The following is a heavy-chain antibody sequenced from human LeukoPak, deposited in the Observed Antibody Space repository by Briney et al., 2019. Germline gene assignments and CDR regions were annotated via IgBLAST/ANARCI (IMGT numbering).Heavy chain of an antibody. J-gene: IGHJ4*02. D-gene: IGHD6-13*01. CDR2: IYHSGST. Sequence: PSETLSLTCAVSGDSISSSNWWSWVRQPPGKGLEWIGEIYHSGSTNYNPSLKSRVTISVDKSKNQFSLKLSSVTAADTAVYYCARDMNPGYSSSWYVYWGQGTLVTVSS. V-gene: IGHV4-4*02. CDR3: ARDMNPGYSSSWYVY. CDR1: GDSISSSNW.